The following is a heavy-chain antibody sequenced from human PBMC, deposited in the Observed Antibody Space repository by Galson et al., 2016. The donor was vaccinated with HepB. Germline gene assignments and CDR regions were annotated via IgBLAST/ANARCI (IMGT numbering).Heavy chain of an antibody. CDR3: ARGFGYCSGGRCAAGDFFDT. CDR2: MNPNSGNT. V-gene: IGHV1-8*01. J-gene: IGHJ5*02. Sequence: SVKVSCKASGYTFTSYDINWVRQATGQGLEWMGWMNPNSGNTGYAQRFQGRVTMTRDTSISTAYLEVTGLRSEDTAVYYCARGFGYCSGGRCAAGDFFDTWGQGTLVTVSS. CDR1: GYTFTSYD. D-gene: IGHD2-15*01.